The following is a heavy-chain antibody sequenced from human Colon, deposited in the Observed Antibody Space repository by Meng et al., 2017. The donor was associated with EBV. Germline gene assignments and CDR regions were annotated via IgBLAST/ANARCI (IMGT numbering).Heavy chain of an antibody. D-gene: IGHD1-14*01. CDR1: GSSINRGSHY. V-gene: IGHV4-39*02. CDR2: INYSGTT. CDR3: VRLAGLPGHYFDV. J-gene: IGHJ4*02. Sequence: QRRRQAPGPGLVKPSKTPPLTCGLPGSSINRGSHYWAWIRQPPGTGLEWVGTINYSGTTYSNPSLKSRITLSVDTSNNDFSLKMTSVTAADTALYYCVRLAGLPGHYFDVWGQGALVTVSS.